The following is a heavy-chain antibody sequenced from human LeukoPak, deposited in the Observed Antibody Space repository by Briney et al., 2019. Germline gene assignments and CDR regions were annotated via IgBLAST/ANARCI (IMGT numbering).Heavy chain of an antibody. D-gene: IGHD5-12*01. J-gene: IGHJ6*02. Sequence: SETLSPTCAVYGGSFSGYYWSWIRQPPGKGLEWIGEINHSGSTNYNPSLKSRVTISVDKSKNQFSMKLSSVTAADTAVYYCARVGPSATKYYYYYYGMDVWGQGTTVTVSS. V-gene: IGHV4-34*01. CDR3: ARVGPSATKYYYYYYGMDV. CDR2: INHSGST. CDR1: GGSFSGYY.